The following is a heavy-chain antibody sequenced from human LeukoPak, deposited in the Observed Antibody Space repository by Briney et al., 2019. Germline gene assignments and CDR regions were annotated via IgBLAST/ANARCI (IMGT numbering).Heavy chain of an antibody. CDR3: ATERSTGTFRY. CDR1: GFTFSDYY. Sequence: GGSLRLSCAASGFTFSDYYMSWIRQAPGKGLEWVSYISSSSSYTNYADSVKGRFTISRDNAKISLYLQMNSLRAEDTAVYYCATERSTGTFRYWGQGTLVTVSS. D-gene: IGHD1-1*01. J-gene: IGHJ4*02. CDR2: ISSSSSYT. V-gene: IGHV3-11*05.